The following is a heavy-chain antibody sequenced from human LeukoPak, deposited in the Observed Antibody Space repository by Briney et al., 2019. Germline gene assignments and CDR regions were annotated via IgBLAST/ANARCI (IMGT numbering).Heavy chain of an antibody. CDR3: ARLISSGWTTYYYYMDV. CDR2: IYHSGST. D-gene: IGHD6-19*01. V-gene: IGHV4-38-2*02. CDR1: GYSISSGYY. J-gene: IGHJ6*03. Sequence: SETLSLTCTVSGYSISSGYYWGWIRQPPGKGLEWIGSIYHSGSTYYNPSLKSRVTISVDTSKNQFSLKLSSVTAADTAVYYCARLISSGWTTYYYYMDVWGKGTTVTVSS.